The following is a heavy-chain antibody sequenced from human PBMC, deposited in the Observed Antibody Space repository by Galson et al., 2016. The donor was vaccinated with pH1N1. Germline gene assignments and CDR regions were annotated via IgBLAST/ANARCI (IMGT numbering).Heavy chain of an antibody. D-gene: IGHD3-22*01. Sequence: SVKVSCKASGGTFGSYGINWVRQAPGQGLEWMGGIIPIFNTVTYAQNFQGRVTITADESTTTAYMELSSLRSEDTAMYYCAREDYYDTDLSDWYFDLWGRGTLLTVSS. CDR3: AREDYYDTDLSDWYFDL. CDR2: IIPIFNTV. CDR1: GGTFGSYG. V-gene: IGHV1-69*13. J-gene: IGHJ2*01.